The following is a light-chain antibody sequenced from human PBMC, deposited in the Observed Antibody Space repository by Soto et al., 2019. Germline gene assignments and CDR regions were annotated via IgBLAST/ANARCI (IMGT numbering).Light chain of an antibody. V-gene: IGKV3-20*01. CDR3: QQSGSSPWP. J-gene: IGKJ1*01. Sequence: EIVLTQSPCTLSLSPGERATLSCRASQSVSSSYLAWYQQKPGQAPRLLIYGASSRATGIPDRFSGSGSGTDFTLTISRLEPEDFTVYYCQQSGSSPWPFGQGTKVDIK. CDR2: GAS. CDR1: QSVSSSY.